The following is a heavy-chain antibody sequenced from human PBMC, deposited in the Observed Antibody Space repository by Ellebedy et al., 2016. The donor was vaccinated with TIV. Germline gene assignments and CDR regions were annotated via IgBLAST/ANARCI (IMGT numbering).Heavy chain of an antibody. J-gene: IGHJ4*02. CDR1: GFTFSNFA. Sequence: GGSLRLSXTASGFTFSNFAMNWVRQAPGKGLEWVSVINSDGSSTFYADSVKGRFTISRENSKNTVFLQINSLRADDTAVYYCAKYDSSGFYYARRMDYWGQGTLVTVSS. V-gene: IGHV3-23*03. CDR2: INSDGSST. D-gene: IGHD3-22*01. CDR3: AKYDSSGFYYARRMDY.